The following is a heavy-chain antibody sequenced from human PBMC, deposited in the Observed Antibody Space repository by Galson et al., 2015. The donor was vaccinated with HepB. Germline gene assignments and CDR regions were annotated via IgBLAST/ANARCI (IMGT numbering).Heavy chain of an antibody. D-gene: IGHD3-22*01. J-gene: IGHJ4*02. CDR1: GYTFTGYY. CDR3: ARVEAYYYDSSGYQTFDY. Sequence: SVKVSCKASGYTFTGYYMHWVRQAPGQGLEWMGWINPNSGGTNYAQKFQGRVTMTRDTSISTAYMELSRLRSDDTAVYYCARVEAYYYDSSGYQTFDYWGQGTLVTVSS. V-gene: IGHV1-2*02. CDR2: INPNSGGT.